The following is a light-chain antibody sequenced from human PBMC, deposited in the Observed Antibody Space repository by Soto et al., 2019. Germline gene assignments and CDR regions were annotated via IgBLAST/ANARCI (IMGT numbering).Light chain of an antibody. V-gene: IGKV1-13*02. Sequence: AIQLTQSPSSLSASVGDRVTITCRASQGISSALAWYQQKPGKAPKLLIYDATSLESGVPSRFSGSGSGPACALAISSLRPEDFASYYCKQFNSFEMTLGQGTRLEMK. CDR1: QGISSA. CDR3: KQFNSFEMT. CDR2: DAT. J-gene: IGKJ5*01.